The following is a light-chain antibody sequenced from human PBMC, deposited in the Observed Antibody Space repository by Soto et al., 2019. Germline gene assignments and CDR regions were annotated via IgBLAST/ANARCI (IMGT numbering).Light chain of an antibody. Sequence: EIVLTQSPATLSLSPGEGATLSCRASQSVSSYLVWYQQRPGQAPRLLIYDASNRATGIPARFSCSGSGTDFTLTISSLEPEDFAVYYCQQRSNWPLTFGPGTKVDLK. CDR1: QSVSSY. CDR2: DAS. CDR3: QQRSNWPLT. V-gene: IGKV3-11*01. J-gene: IGKJ3*01.